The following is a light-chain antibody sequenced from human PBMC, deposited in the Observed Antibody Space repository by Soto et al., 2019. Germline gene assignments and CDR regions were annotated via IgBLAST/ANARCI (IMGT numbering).Light chain of an antibody. CDR1: SNDIGGYNY. CDR3: TSYTITHIPVI. V-gene: IGLV2-14*01. CDR2: EVS. Sequence: QSALTQPASVSGSHGQSITISCTGTSNDIGGYNYVSWLQQHPGEAPKLIIYEVSNRPSGVSNRFSGSKSGNTASLTITGLQPEDEASYYCTSYTITHIPVIFGGGTQLTVL. J-gene: IGLJ7*01.